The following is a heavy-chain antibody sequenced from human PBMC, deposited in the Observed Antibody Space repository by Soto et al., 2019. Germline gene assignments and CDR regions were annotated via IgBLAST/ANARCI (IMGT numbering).Heavy chain of an antibody. CDR2: IYYSGST. Sequence: SDTLTLPCTISGDSISSHYWSWLRQPPGKGLEWIGCIYYSGSTDYNCSLKSRVKISVDTSKNKFSLKLSSVTAAYTAVYYCAREDPLRNFDYWGQGTLVTAPQ. CDR3: AREDPLRNFDY. V-gene: IGHV4-59*11. J-gene: IGHJ4*02. CDR1: GDSISSHY.